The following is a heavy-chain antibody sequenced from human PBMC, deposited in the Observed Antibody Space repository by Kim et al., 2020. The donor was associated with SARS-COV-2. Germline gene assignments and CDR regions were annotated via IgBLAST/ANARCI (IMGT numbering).Heavy chain of an antibody. CDR2: INPSGGST. CDR3: ARDGIVVVVAPREEYDYYGMDV. Sequence: ASVKVSCKASGYTFTSYYMHWVRQAPGQGLEWMGIINPSGGSTSYAQKFQGRVTMTRDTSTSTVYMELSSLRSEDTAVYYCARDGIVVVVAPREEYDYYGMDVWGQGTTVTVSS. CDR1: GYTFTSYY. J-gene: IGHJ6*02. D-gene: IGHD2-15*01. V-gene: IGHV1-46*01.